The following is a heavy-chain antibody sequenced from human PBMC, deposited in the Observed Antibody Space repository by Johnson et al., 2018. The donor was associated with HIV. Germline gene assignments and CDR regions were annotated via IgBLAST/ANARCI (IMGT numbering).Heavy chain of an antibody. CDR3: ARVRAGRENAFDI. Sequence: VQLVESGGGLVKPGGSLRLSCAASGFTFSDYAMTWVRQSPGKGLEWVSTISVSGDSTYYADSVKGRFTISREKSKNTLSLQMNSPRVDDTAIYYCARVRAGRENAFDIWGQGTMVTVSS. CDR1: GFTFSDYA. J-gene: IGHJ3*02. D-gene: IGHD1-26*01. CDR2: ISVSGDST. V-gene: IGHV3-23*04.